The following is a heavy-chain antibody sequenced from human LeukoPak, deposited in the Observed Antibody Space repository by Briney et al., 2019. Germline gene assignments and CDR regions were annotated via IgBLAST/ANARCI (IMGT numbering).Heavy chain of an antibody. CDR1: GFTFSSYA. J-gene: IGHJ4*02. V-gene: IGHV3-64*01. CDR2: ISSNGGGT. Sequence: GGSLRLSCAASGFTFSSYAMHWVRQAPGKGLEYVSAISSNGGGTYYANSVKGRFTISRDNSKNTLYLQMNSLRAEDTAVYYCARRAGAYSHPYDYWGQGTLVTVSS. D-gene: IGHD4/OR15-4a*01. CDR3: ARRAGAYSHPYDY.